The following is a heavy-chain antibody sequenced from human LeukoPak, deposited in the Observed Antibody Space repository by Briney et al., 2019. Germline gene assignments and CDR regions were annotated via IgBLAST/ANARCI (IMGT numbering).Heavy chain of an antibody. CDR3: ARQMGVGVWALDY. J-gene: IGHJ4*02. D-gene: IGHD3-16*01. CDR1: GGSISTGNYW. V-gene: IGHV4-39*01. CDR2: TFHTGKT. Sequence: SETLSPTCDVSGGSISTGNYWWGWLRQPPGKGLEWIGITFHTGKTHDNPSLRGRVSMSVDTSKNQFSLRLSAVTAADSAVYYCARQMGVGVWALDYWGQGALVTVSS.